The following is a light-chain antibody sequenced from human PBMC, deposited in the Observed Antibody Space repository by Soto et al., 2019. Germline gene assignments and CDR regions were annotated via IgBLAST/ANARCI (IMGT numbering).Light chain of an antibody. Sequence: QSALTQPASVSGSPGQSITISCTGTSSDVGGYKYVSWYQQLPGKAPKLLIYDVTNRPSGVSDRFSGSKSGDTASLTISGLQAEDEADYYCSSYTSSTTLVFGGGTKVTVL. V-gene: IGLV2-14*03. CDR3: SSYTSSTTLV. CDR2: DVT. J-gene: IGLJ2*01. CDR1: SSDVGGYKY.